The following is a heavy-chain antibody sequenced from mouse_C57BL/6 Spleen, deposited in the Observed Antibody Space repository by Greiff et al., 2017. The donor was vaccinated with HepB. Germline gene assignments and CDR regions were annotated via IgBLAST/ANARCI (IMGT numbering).Heavy chain of an antibody. CDR3: ARRDGSSTHWYFDV. CDR1: GFTFSDYG. V-gene: IGHV5-15*01. CDR2: ISNLAYSI. D-gene: IGHD1-1*01. J-gene: IGHJ1*03. Sequence: EVKLMESGGGLVQPGGSLKLSCAASGFTFSDYGMAWVRQAPRKGPEWVAFISNLAYSIYYADTVTGRFTISRENAKNTLYLEMSSLRSEDTAMYYCARRDGSSTHWYFDVWGTGTTVTVSS.